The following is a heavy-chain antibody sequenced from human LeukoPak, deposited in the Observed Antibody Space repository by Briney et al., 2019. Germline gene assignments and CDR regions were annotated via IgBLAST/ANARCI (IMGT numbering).Heavy chain of an antibody. CDR1: GGSFSGYY. J-gene: IGHJ6*03. CDR2: INHSGST. V-gene: IGHV4-34*01. D-gene: IGHD4-17*01. CDR3: ARDYRLRTSNYYYYYMDV. Sequence: SETLSLTCAVYGGSFSGYYWSWIRQPPGKGLEWIGEINHSGSTNYNPSLKSRVTISVDTSKNQFSLKLSSVTAADTAVYYCARDYRLRTSNYYYYYMDVWGKGTTVTVSS.